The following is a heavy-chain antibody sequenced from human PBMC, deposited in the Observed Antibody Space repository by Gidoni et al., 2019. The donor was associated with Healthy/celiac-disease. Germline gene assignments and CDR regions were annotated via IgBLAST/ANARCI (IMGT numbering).Heavy chain of an antibody. Sequence: QVQLVQSGAAVKTPGASVNVSCKASGYPFPSYDINWVRRATGQGLEWMGWMNPKSGNTGYAQKFQGRVTKTRNTSISTAYMELSSLRSEDTAVYYCARDPRWDYWGQGTLVTVSS. CDR2: MNPKSGNT. V-gene: IGHV1-8*01. CDR1: GYPFPSYD. J-gene: IGHJ4*02. CDR3: ARDPRWDY.